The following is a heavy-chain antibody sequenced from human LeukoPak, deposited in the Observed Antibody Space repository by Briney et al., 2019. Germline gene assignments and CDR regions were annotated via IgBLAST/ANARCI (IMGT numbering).Heavy chain of an antibody. Sequence: QPGGSLRLSCAASGFTFSSYWMHWVRQAPGKGLVWVSRINPDGSTTNYADSVQGRFTISRDNAKNMLYLQMNSLRAEDTAVYYCVRDLRESDFWGQGTLVTVSS. V-gene: IGHV3-74*01. CDR2: INPDGSTT. CDR3: VRDLRESDF. J-gene: IGHJ4*02. CDR1: GFTFSSYW.